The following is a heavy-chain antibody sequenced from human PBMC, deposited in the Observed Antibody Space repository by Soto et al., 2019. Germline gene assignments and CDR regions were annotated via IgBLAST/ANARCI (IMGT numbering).Heavy chain of an antibody. D-gene: IGHD3-16*01. CDR3: ARGVSGGYYYYMDV. CDR2: INHSGST. CDR1: GGSFSGYY. Sequence: SETLSLTCAVYGGSFSGYYWSWIRQPPGKGLEWIGEINHSGSTNYNPSLKSRVTISVDTSKNQFSLKLSSVTAADTAVYYCARGVSGGYYYYMDVWGKGTTVTVSS. V-gene: IGHV4-34*01. J-gene: IGHJ6*03.